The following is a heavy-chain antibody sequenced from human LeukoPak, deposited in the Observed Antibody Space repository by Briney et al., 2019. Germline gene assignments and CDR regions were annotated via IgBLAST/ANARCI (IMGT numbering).Heavy chain of an antibody. CDR3: ARESYYDYVWGSYSKSAFDI. CDR1: GFTFSSYS. V-gene: IGHV3-21*01. Sequence: PGGSLRLSCAASGFTFSSYSINWVRQAPGKGLEWVSFISSSSSTIYYADSVKGRFTISRDNAKNSLYLQMNSLRAEDTAVYYCARESYYDYVWGSYSKSAFDIWGQGTMVTVSS. CDR2: ISSSSSTI. D-gene: IGHD3-16*01. J-gene: IGHJ3*02.